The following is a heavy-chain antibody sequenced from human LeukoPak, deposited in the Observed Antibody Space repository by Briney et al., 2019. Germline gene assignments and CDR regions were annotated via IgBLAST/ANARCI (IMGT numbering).Heavy chain of an antibody. V-gene: IGHV3-7*01. CDR1: GFTFSDYW. D-gene: IGHD3-10*01. CDR2: IWPDGGDK. Sequence: TGGSLRLSCAASGFTFSDYWMAWVRQAPGKGLEWVANIWPDGGDKYHVDSVRGRFTISRDSAQNSLNLQMNSLRAEDSGVYYCGRWGVNAGLDRWGQGTLVIVSS. J-gene: IGHJ5*02. CDR3: GRWGVNAGLDR.